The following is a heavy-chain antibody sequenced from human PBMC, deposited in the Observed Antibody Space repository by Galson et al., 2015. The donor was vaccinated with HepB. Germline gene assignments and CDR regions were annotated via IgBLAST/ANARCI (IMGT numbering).Heavy chain of an antibody. CDR3: AKDPRYFDWLLPFDY. Sequence: LRLSCAASGFTFSSYAMSWVRQAPGKGLEWVSAISGSGGSTYYADSVKGRFTISRDNSKNTLYLQMNSLRAEDTAVYYCAKDPRYFDWLLPFDYWGQGTLVTVSS. J-gene: IGHJ4*02. V-gene: IGHV3-23*01. CDR1: GFTFSSYA. CDR2: ISGSGGST. D-gene: IGHD3-9*01.